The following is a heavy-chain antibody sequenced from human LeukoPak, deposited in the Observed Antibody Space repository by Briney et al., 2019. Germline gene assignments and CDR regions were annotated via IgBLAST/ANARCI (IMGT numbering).Heavy chain of an antibody. CDR3: ARGSFDGSAYYYDY. V-gene: IGHV4-59*01. D-gene: IGHD3-22*01. Sequence: ASETLSLTCSVTGASISSDYWSWIRQAPGKGLEWIGYIYYTGSTNYNPSPKSRVTISADTSMNQFSLKLKSVSAADTAVYYCARGSFDGSAYYYDYWGQGTLVTVSS. J-gene: IGHJ4*02. CDR2: IYYTGST. CDR1: GASISSDY.